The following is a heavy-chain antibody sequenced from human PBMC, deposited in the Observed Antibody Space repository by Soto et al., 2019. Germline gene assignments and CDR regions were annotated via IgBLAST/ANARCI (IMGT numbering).Heavy chain of an antibody. CDR1: GYTFTSYD. J-gene: IGHJ4*02. Sequence: GASVKVSCKASGYTFTSYDINWVRQATGQGLEWMGWMNPNSGNTGYAQKFQGRVTMTRNTSISTAYMELSSLRSEDTAVYYCVQIPIGNYYGSGSPFDYWGQGTLVTVSS. V-gene: IGHV1-8*01. CDR2: MNPNSGNT. D-gene: IGHD3-10*01. CDR3: VQIPIGNYYGSGSPFDY.